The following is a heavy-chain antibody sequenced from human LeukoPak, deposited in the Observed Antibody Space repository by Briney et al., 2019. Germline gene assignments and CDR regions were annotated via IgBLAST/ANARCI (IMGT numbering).Heavy chain of an antibody. CDR2: IYTSGST. Sequence: SETLSLTCTVSGGSISSGSYYWSWIRQPVGKGLEWIGRIYTSGSTNYNPSLKSRVTISVDTSKNQFSLKLSSVTAADTAVYYCASSGPYSSSWYNYYYGMDVWGQGTTVTVSS. J-gene: IGHJ6*02. CDR1: GGSISSGSYY. V-gene: IGHV4-61*02. CDR3: ASSGPYSSSWYNYYYGMDV. D-gene: IGHD6-13*01.